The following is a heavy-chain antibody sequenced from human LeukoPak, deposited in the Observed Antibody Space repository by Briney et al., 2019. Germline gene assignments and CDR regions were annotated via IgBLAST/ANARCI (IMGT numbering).Heavy chain of an antibody. J-gene: IGHJ4*02. CDR2: INPNSGGT. V-gene: IGHV1-2*02. D-gene: IGHD4-23*01. Sequence: GASVKVSCKASGYTFTGYYMHWVRQAPGQGLEWMGWINPNSGGTNYAQKFQGRVTMTRDTSISTAYMELSRLRSDDTAVYYCARGQVTIGGNSDIGYWGQGTLVTVSS. CDR1: GYTFTGYY. CDR3: ARGQVTIGGNSDIGY.